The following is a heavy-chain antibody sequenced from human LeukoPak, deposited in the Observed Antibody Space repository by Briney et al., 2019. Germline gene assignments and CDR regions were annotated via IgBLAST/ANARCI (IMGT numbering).Heavy chain of an antibody. CDR2: IYSGGST. Sequence: PGGSLRLSCAAPGFTPRGTAMCWVRQGPGEGLGRVSLIYSGGSTKYADSVKGRFAISRDNSKPTMYLLMNSMSAEHTAVYSCACEERRRGEWNYWRRGTRVSVSS. CDR3: ACEERRRGEWNY. J-gene: IGHJ4*02. V-gene: IGHV3-66*01. CDR1: GFTPRGTA. D-gene: IGHD1-1*01.